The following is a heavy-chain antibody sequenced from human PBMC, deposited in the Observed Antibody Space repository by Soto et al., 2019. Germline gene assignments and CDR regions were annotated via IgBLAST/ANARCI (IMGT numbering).Heavy chain of an antibody. CDR1: GFTFSSYG. V-gene: IGHV3-33*01. D-gene: IGHD5-18*01. CDR3: GRGGTDMVDYYCRMDV. Sequence: QVQLVESGGGVVQPGRSLRLSCAASGFTFSSYGIHWVRQAPGKGLEWVAVIWHDGSNKYYADSVKGRFTNSRDNSKETLDLEMDSQRADDTAVYYCGRGGTDMVDYYCRMDVWGQGTTVVVSS. J-gene: IGHJ6*02. CDR2: IWHDGSNK.